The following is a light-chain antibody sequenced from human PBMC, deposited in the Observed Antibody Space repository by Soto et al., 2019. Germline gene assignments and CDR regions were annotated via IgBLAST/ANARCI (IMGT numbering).Light chain of an antibody. CDR2: VNSDGSH. Sequence: VLTQSPSASASLGASVKLTCTLSSGHSSYAIAWHQQRPEKGPRYLMKVNSDGSHRKGDGIPDRFSGSSSGAERYLIISSLQSEDEADYYCQTRGSGTPYVFGNGTKLTVL. CDR1: SGHSSYA. CDR3: QTRGSGTPYV. V-gene: IGLV4-69*01. J-gene: IGLJ1*01.